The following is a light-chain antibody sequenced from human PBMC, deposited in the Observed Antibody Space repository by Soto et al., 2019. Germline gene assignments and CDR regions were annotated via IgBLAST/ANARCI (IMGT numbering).Light chain of an antibody. CDR2: DVS. Sequence: EIVLQKYAPELSVSPGDRATLSCRAGQGVTTNFAWYQQKSGQYPRILIYDVSIRATGVPARFSGTGSETDFTLTISGLHSEDCAVYFCQQSNNWPVCVGELTRLEIK. J-gene: IGKJ5*01. CDR1: QGVTTN. V-gene: IGKV3-15*01. CDR3: QQSNNWPVC.